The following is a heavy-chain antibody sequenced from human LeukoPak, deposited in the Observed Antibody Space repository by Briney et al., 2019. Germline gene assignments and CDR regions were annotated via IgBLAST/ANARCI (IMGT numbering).Heavy chain of an antibody. D-gene: IGHD1-26*01. J-gene: IGHJ4*02. CDR2: INPNSGGA. CDR1: GYTFTGYY. CDR3: ARLGSIVGATTLDY. V-gene: IGHV1-2*02. Sequence: ASVKVSCKASGYTFTGYYMHWVRQAPGQGLEWMGWINPNSGGANYAQKFQGRVTMTRDTSISTAYMELSRLRSDDTAVYYCARLGSIVGATTLDYWGQGTLVTVSS.